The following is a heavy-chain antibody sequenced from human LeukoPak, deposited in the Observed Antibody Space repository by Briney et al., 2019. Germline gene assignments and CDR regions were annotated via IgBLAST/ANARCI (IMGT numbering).Heavy chain of an antibody. CDR1: GFSFANYA. J-gene: IGHJ4*02. Sequence: GGSLRLSCAASGFSFANYAMTWVRQVPGKGLEWVSSISGSGGKIDYAASVKGRFTVSRDNSRNTLTLHMNSLRAEDAAVYYCAKDWKLVGTTFFDYWGQGTLVIVSS. V-gene: IGHV3-23*01. CDR3: AKDWKLVGTTFFDY. D-gene: IGHD1-26*01. CDR2: ISGSGGKI.